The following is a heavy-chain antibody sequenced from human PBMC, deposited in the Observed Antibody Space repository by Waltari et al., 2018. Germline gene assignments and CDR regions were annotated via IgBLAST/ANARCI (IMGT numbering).Heavy chain of an antibody. J-gene: IGHJ4*02. CDR2: ISPTSTTL. CDR3: ARIAALFLLDY. D-gene: IGHD6-6*01. CDR1: GFTFGTYS. Sequence: EVQRVESGRGLIQPGGSLRLSWAASGFTFGTYSMNWVRQAPGKGLEWVSYISPTSTTLYYADSVTGRFTISRDNAKNTLYLQMNSLRAEDTAVYYCARIAALFLLDYWGQGTLVTVSS. V-gene: IGHV3-48*04.